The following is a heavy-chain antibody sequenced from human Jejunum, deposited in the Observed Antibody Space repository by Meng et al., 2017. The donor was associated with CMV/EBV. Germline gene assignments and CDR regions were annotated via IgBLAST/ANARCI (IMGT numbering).Heavy chain of an antibody. D-gene: IGHD3-16*01. J-gene: IGHJ4*02. V-gene: IGHV3-53*01. CDR1: GYTVRSYS. Sequence: AASGYTVRSYSVTWVRQAPRKGLELVSVLFGTDETYYADSVRGRFTISRDISKNTVHLQMNSLNAEDTAIYYCARGRVSSSVFDYWGRGTLVTVSS. CDR3: ARGRVSSSVFDY. CDR2: LFGTDET.